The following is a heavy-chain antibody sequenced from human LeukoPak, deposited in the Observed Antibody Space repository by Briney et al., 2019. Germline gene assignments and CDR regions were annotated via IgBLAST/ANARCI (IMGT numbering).Heavy chain of an antibody. CDR1: GFTFSSYA. D-gene: IGHD3-10*01. J-gene: IGHJ4*02. CDR2: ISSNGGST. CDR3: ASAGHGSGSNEDDY. V-gene: IGHV3-64*01. Sequence: GGTLRLSCAASGFTFSSYAMHWVRQAPGKGLEYVSAISSNGGSTYYANSVKGRFTISRDNSKNTLYLQMGSLRAEDMAVYYCASAGHGSGSNEDDYWGQGTLVTVSS.